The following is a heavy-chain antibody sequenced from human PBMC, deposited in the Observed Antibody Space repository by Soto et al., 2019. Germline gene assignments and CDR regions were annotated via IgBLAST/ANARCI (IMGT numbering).Heavy chain of an antibody. Sequence: EVQLVESGGGLVQPGGSLKLSCAASGFTFSGSAMHWVRQASGKGLEWVGRIRSKTNNYATANAASVKGRFTVSRDDSKNTAYLQMNSLKSEDTAVYYCTDGKPNWGQGTLVTVSS. CDR1: GFTFSGSA. CDR3: TDGKPN. J-gene: IGHJ4*02. CDR2: IRSKTNNYAT. V-gene: IGHV3-73*02.